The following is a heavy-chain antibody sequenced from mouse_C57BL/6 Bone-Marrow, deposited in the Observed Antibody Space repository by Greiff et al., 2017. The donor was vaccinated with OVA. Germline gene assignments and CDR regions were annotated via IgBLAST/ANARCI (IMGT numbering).Heavy chain of an antibody. CDR3: TREVYYSNYGWYFDV. V-gene: IGHV1-5*01. CDR1: GYTFTSYW. CDR2: IYPGNSDT. D-gene: IGHD2-5*01. Sequence: PLQQSGTVLARPGASVKMSCKTSGYTFTSYWMHWVKQRPGQGLEWIGAIYPGNSDTSYNQKFKGKAKLTAVTSASTAYMELSSLTNEDSAVYYCTREVYYSNYGWYFDVWGTGTTVTVSS. J-gene: IGHJ1*03.